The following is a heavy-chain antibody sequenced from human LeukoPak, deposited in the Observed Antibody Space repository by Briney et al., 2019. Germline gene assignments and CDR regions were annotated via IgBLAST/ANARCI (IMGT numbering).Heavy chain of an antibody. CDR2: IYYSEST. V-gene: IGHV4-59*01. D-gene: IGHD2-21*02. CDR1: GGSISSYY. Sequence: SETLSLTCTVSGGSISSYYWSWIWQPPGKRLEWIGYIYYSESTIDNPSLKSRVTMSVDTSKNQFSLKLSSVATADTAVYYCARGRDHPDYWGQGTLVTVSS. J-gene: IGHJ4*02. CDR3: ARGRDHPDY.